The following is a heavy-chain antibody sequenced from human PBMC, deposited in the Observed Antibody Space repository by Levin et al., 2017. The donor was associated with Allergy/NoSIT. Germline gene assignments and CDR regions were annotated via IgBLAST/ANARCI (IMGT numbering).Heavy chain of an antibody. Sequence: LSLTCAASGFTFSDSYMSWIRQAPGKGLEWVSYISSSGSTIYYADSVKGRFTISRDNAKNSLYLQMNSLRAEDTAVYYCAREPYGDVNFDYWGQGTLVTVSS. J-gene: IGHJ4*02. CDR3: AREPYGDVNFDY. D-gene: IGHD4-17*01. CDR2: ISSSGSTI. CDR1: GFTFSDSY. V-gene: IGHV3-11*01.